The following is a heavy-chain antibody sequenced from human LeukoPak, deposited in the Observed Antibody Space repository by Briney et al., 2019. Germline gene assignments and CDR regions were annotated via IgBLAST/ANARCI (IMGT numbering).Heavy chain of an antibody. V-gene: IGHV4-59*01. CDR2: IYYSGST. CDR3: ARDSWNYAPFGY. J-gene: IGHJ4*02. Sequence: PSETLSLTCTVSGGSISSYYWSWIRQPPGKGLEWIGYIYYSGSTNYNSSLKSRVTISVDTSKNQFSLKLSSVTAADTAVYYCARDSWNYAPFGYWGQGTLVTVSS. D-gene: IGHD1-7*01. CDR1: GGSISSYY.